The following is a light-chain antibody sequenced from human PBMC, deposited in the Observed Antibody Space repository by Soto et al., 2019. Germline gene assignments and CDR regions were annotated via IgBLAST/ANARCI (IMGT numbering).Light chain of an antibody. V-gene: IGLV2-14*01. CDR1: SSDVADYKY. J-gene: IGLJ2*01. Sequence: QSASVSGSPGQSITLSCTETSSDVADYKYVSWYQQHPGKAPKLMIYEVSNRPSGVSNRFSGSRSGNTASLTISGLRTEDEATYYCSTYIGSTAVVFGGGTKLTVL. CDR3: STYIGSTAVV. CDR2: EVS.